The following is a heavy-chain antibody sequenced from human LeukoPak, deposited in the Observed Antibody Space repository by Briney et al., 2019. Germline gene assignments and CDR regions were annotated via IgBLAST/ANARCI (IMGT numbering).Heavy chain of an antibody. CDR3: ARFQKTCSGGSCYTFDY. CDR2: ISPSGDIT. D-gene: IGHD2-15*01. V-gene: IGHV3-23*01. Sequence: GGSLRLSCAASGFTFRSHGMNWVRQAPGKGLEWVSGISPSGDITYYTNSVKGRFTISRDNSKNTVSLQMSSLRGEDTAVYYCARFQKTCSGGSCYTFDYWGQGTLVTVSS. J-gene: IGHJ4*02. CDR1: GFTFRSHG.